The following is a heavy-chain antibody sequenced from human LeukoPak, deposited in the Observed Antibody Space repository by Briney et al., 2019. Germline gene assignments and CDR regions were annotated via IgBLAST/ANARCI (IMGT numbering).Heavy chain of an antibody. V-gene: IGHV4-38-2*01. D-gene: IGHD3-22*01. CDR3: ARHLHDYYDSSGEYYYYYYMDV. CDR2: IFHSGST. J-gene: IGHJ6*03. Sequence: SETLSLTCAVSVYSISSGYYWGWIRQPPGKGLDWIGRIFHSGSTYYNPSLKSRVTISVDTSKNQFSLKLSSVTAADTAVYYCARHLHDYYDSSGEYYYYYYMDVWGKGTTVTVSS. CDR1: VYSISSGYY.